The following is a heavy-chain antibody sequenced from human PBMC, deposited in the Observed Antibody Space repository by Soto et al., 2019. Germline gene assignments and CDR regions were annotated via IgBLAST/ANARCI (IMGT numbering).Heavy chain of an antibody. J-gene: IGHJ4*02. Sequence: QITLKESGPTLVKPTQTLTLTCTFSGFSLSTSGVGVGWIRQPPGKALEWIALIYWNDDKRYSPSLKSRLTITKDTSKNQVVITMTNMDPADIATYYCAHSRRHSSSWFGVNYFDYWGQGTLVTVSS. V-gene: IGHV2-5*01. CDR1: GFSLSTSGVG. D-gene: IGHD6-13*01. CDR3: AHSRRHSSSWFGVNYFDY. CDR2: IYWNDDK.